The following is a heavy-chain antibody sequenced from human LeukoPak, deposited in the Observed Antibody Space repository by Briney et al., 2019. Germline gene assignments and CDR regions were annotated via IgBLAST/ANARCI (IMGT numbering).Heavy chain of an antibody. CDR3: ARDSGIYDSSGYYGLSYYGMAV. V-gene: IGHV3-23*01. Sequence: WGSLRLSCAASGFTFASYAMTWVRQAPGKGLEWFSAISGSGGSTYYADSVKGRFTISRDNYKNTLYLQMNSLRAEDTAVYYCARDSGIYDSSGYYGLSYYGMAVWGKGTRVTVSS. CDR1: GFTFASYA. CDR2: ISGSGGST. D-gene: IGHD3-22*01. J-gene: IGHJ6*04.